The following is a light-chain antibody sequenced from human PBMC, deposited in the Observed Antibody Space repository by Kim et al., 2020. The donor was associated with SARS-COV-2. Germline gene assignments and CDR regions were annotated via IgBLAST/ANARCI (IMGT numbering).Light chain of an antibody. Sequence: DIRMTQSPSSLSASVGDRVTITCRASQDINYSLAWYQQKPGKAPKVLLYAVHILESGVPSRFSGSGSGTEYTLTISSLQPEDAATYSCQHYYRSAPITFGQGTRLEIK. V-gene: IGKV1-NL1*01. CDR1: QDINYS. CDR2: AVH. CDR3: QHYYRSAPIT. J-gene: IGKJ5*01.